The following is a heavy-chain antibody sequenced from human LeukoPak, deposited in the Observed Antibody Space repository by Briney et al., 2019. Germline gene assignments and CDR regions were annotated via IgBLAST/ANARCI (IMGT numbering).Heavy chain of an antibody. D-gene: IGHD6-25*01. CDR1: GGSISSGGYN. Sequence: PSETLSLTCTVSGGSISSGGYNWSWIRQHPGKGLEWIGYIYYSGNTYYNPSLRSRVTMSVDTSKNQSSLKLNSVTAADTAVYYCAREGGTRAYYYYGVDVWGQGTTVTVSS. CDR3: AREGGTRAYYYYGVDV. CDR2: IYYSGNT. J-gene: IGHJ6*02. V-gene: IGHV4-31*03.